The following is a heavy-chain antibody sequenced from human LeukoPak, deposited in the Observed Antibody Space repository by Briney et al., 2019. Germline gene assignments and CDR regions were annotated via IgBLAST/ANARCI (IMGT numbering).Heavy chain of an antibody. CDR3: AVNLYSSGWYSDY. CDR2: IYTSGST. Sequence: PSETLSLTCTVSGGSISGYYWSWIRQPAGKGLDWIGRIYTSGSTNYNPSLKSRVTLSVDTSKNQFSLKLSSVTAADTAVYYCAVNLYSSGWYSDYWGQGTLVTVSS. D-gene: IGHD6-19*01. CDR1: GGSISGYY. J-gene: IGHJ4*02. V-gene: IGHV4-4*07.